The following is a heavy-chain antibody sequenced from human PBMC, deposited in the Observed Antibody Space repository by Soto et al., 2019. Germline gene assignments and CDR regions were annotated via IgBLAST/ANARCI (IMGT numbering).Heavy chain of an antibody. CDR2: INRSGST. CDR1: GGSFSGYY. CDR3: ARTPPRAIVATRGFFDY. Sequence: QVQLQQWGAGLLKPSETLSLTCAVYGGSFSGYYWSWIRQPPGKGLEWIGEINRSGSTNYNPSLKSRVTISVDTSKNQFSLKLSSVTAADTAVYYCARTPPRAIVATRGFFDYWGQGTLVTVSS. V-gene: IGHV4-34*01. D-gene: IGHD5-12*01. J-gene: IGHJ4*02.